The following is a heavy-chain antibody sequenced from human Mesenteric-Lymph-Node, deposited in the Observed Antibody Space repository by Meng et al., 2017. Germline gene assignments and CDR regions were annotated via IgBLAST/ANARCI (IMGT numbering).Heavy chain of an antibody. CDR2: IYPSGIT. Sequence: SETLSLTCSVSGYSISSGDYWGWIRLSPGKGLEWIGSIYPSGITYYNPSLKSRVTISGDTSKNQFSLNLYSVTAADTAVYYCARNKIVVVTSFDWWGQGTPVTVSS. D-gene: IGHD3-22*01. V-gene: IGHV4-38-2*01. CDR1: GYSISSGDY. J-gene: IGHJ4*02. CDR3: ARNKIVVVTSFDW.